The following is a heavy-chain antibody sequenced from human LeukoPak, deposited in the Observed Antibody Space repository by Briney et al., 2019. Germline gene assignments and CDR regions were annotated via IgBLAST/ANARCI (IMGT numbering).Heavy chain of an antibody. D-gene: IGHD3-10*01. V-gene: IGHV3-21*01. CDR3: ARDPLSGDAFDI. CDR2: ISSSSSYI. CDR1: GFTFSSYS. J-gene: IGHJ3*02. Sequence: GGSLGPSCAASGFTFSSYSMNWVRQAPGKGLEWVSSISSSSSYIYYADSVKGRFTISRDNAKNSLYLQMNSLRAEDTAVYYCARDPLSGDAFDIWGQGTMVTVSS.